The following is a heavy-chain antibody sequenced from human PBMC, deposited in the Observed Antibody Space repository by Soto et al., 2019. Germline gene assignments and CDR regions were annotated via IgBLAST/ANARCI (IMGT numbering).Heavy chain of an antibody. V-gene: IGHV3-43*01. CDR3: AKDSLTSLGVGYFDY. D-gene: IGHD2-15*01. Sequence: PGGSLRLSCAASGFTFDDYTMHWVRQAPGKGLEWVSLISWDGGSTYYADSVKGRFTISRDNSKNSLYLQMNSLRTEDTALYYCAKDSLTSLGVGYFDYWGQGTLVTVSS. J-gene: IGHJ4*02. CDR2: ISWDGGST. CDR1: GFTFDDYT.